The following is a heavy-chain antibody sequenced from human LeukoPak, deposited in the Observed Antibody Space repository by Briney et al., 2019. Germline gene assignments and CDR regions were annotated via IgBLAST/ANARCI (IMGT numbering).Heavy chain of an antibody. Sequence: KPGGLLKISCKGSGYSFTSVWIGGVRQMAGKGLGWVGIIYPGEFDSRYSPSFQGQVTISADKSISTAYLQWSSLKASDTAMYYCARHSPYCSGGSSNGCNGFDYWGQGTLVTVSS. CDR1: GYSFTSVW. CDR3: ARHSPYCSGGSSNGCNGFDY. CDR2: IYPGEFDS. J-gene: IGHJ4*02. D-gene: IGHD2-15*01. V-gene: IGHV5-51*01.